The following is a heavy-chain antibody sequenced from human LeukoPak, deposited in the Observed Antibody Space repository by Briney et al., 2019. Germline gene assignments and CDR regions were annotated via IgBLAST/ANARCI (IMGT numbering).Heavy chain of an antibody. V-gene: IGHV3-21*01. CDR3: ARGGTMTVVVYFDY. Sequence: GGSLRLSCAASGFTFSDYSMNWVRQAPGKGLEWVSSISSSSSYINYADSVKGRFTISRDNAKNSLYLQMNSLRAEDTAVYYCARGGTMTVVVYFDYWGQGTLVTVSS. D-gene: IGHD3-22*01. J-gene: IGHJ4*02. CDR2: ISSSSSYI. CDR1: GFTFSDYS.